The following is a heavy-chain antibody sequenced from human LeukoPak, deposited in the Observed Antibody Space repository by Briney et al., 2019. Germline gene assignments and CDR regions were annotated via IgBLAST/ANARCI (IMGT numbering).Heavy chain of an antibody. V-gene: IGHV5-51*01. CDR3: ARGERAMATRKAGFDY. D-gene: IGHD5-24*01. CDR2: IYPRDSDT. J-gene: IGHJ4*02. CDR1: GYDFANSW. Sequence: KPGESLKISCTASGYDFANSWIGWVRQMPGKGLEWMGIIYPRDSDTIYSPSFQGQVTISADKSIRTAYLQWSSLTASDTAMYYCARGERAMATRKAGFDYWGQGTQVTVSS.